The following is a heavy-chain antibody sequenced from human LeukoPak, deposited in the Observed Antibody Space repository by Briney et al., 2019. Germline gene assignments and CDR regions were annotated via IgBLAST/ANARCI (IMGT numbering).Heavy chain of an antibody. J-gene: IGHJ4*01. CDR3: ARGTLTTQFDH. CDR1: GYTFTSYG. D-gene: IGHD4-11*01. V-gene: IGHV1-18*01. CDR2: ISAYNGNT. Sequence: ASVKVSCKASGYTFTSYGISWVRQAPGQGLEWMGWISAYNGNTNYAQKLQGRVTMSRDTSTSTFYMDLSSLRSEDTAVYFCARGTLTTQFDHWGHGTLVTVSS.